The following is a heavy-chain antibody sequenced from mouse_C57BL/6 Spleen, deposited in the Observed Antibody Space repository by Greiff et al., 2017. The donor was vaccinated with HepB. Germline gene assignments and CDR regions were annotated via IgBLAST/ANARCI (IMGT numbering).Heavy chain of an antibody. V-gene: IGHV1-59*01. J-gene: IGHJ1*03. CDR2: IDPSDSYT. CDR3: SRYEVTTELPGDFDV. Sequence: VQLQQSGAELVRPGTSVKLSCKASGYTFTSYWMHWVKQRPGQGLEWIGVIDPSDSYTNYNQKFKGKATLTVDTSSSTAYMQLSSLTSEDSAVYYCSRYEVTTELPGDFDVWGTGTTVTVSS. CDR1: GYTFTSYW. D-gene: IGHD2-2*01.